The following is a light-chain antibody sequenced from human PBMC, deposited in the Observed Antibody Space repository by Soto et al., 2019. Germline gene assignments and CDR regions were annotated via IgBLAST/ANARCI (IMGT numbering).Light chain of an antibody. Sequence: DIQMTQSPSTLSASVGDRVTITCLASQTISSWLAWYQQKPGQAPKLLIYKASSLESAVPSRFSGSGSGTEFTLTISGLQPDDFESYYCQQYNSYPLTFGGGTTVDIK. CDR1: QTISSW. V-gene: IGKV1-5*03. CDR3: QQYNSYPLT. CDR2: KAS. J-gene: IGKJ4*01.